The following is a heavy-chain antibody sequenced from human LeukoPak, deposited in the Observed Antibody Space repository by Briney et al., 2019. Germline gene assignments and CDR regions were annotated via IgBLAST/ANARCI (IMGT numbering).Heavy chain of an antibody. V-gene: IGHV3-23*01. D-gene: IGHD5-24*01. CDR2: ISGSGGIT. CDR1: GFTYSSCA. Sequence: PGGSLRLSCAASGFTYSSCAMNWVRQAPGKGLEWVSGISGSGGITHYADSVRGRFTISRDNSKNTLYLQMNSLSAGDAAVYYCVKDDGWVQYANWGQGTLVTVSS. J-gene: IGHJ4*02. CDR3: VKDDGWVQYAN.